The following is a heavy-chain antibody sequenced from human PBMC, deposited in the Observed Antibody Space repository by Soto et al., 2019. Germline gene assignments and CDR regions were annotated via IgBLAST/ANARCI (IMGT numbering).Heavy chain of an antibody. CDR2: ISGSGGST. V-gene: IGHV3-23*01. D-gene: IGHD2-2*01. CDR1: GFTFSSYA. Sequence: EVQLLESGGGLVQPGGSLRLSCAASGFTFSSYAMSWVRQAPGKGLEWVSAISGSGGSTYYADSVKGRFTISRDNSKNTLESPNERLRAREHAGLFLAKIYHLSVAESFGYWGQRANVNGPS. CDR3: AKIYHLSVAESFGY. J-gene: IGHJ3*01.